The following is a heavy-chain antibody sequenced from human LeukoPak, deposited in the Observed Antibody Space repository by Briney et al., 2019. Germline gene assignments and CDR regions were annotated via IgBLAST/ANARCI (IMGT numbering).Heavy chain of an antibody. J-gene: IGHJ5*02. CDR1: GGSISSSNW. Sequence: SETLSLTCAVSGGSISSSNWWSWVRQPPVKGLEWIGEIYHSGSTNYNPSLKSRVTISVDTSKNQFSLKLSSVTAADTAVYYCAVSAAALFDPWGQGTLVTVSS. V-gene: IGHV4-4*02. CDR2: IYHSGST. CDR3: AVSAAALFDP. D-gene: IGHD6-6*01.